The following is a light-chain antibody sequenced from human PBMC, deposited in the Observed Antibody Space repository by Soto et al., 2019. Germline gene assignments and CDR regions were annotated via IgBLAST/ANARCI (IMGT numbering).Light chain of an antibody. CDR1: QSVSSN. CDR3: QQYNNWPGT. V-gene: IGKV3-15*01. CDR2: GAS. Sequence: EIVMTQSPATLSVSPGERATLSCRASQSVSSNLAWYQQKPGQAPRLLIYGASTRATGIPARFSGSGSGTEFTVYISALRWEDFEIYYFQQYNNWPGTFGQGTTVEIQ. J-gene: IGKJ1*01.